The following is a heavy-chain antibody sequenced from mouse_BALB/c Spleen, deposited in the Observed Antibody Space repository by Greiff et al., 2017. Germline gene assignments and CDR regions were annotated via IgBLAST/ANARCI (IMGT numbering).Heavy chain of an antibody. CDR1: GYTFTSYW. V-gene: IGHV1S22*01. Sequence: LQQPGSELVRPGASVKLSCKASGYTFTSYWMHWVKQRPGQGLEWIGNIYPGSGSTNYDEKFKSKATLTVDTSSSTAYMQLSSLTSEDSAVYYCTTTMITTPFDYWGQGTTLTVSS. CDR3: TTTMITTPFDY. CDR2: IYPGSGST. J-gene: IGHJ2*01. D-gene: IGHD2-4*01.